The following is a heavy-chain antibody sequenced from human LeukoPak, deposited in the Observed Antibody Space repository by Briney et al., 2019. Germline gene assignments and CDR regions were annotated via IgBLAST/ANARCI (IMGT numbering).Heavy chain of an antibody. CDR1: GFSFSTYA. Sequence: PGGSLRLSCSASGFSFSTYAMSWVRQAPGKGLEWVSTISSSGGVTYYPDSVRGRFTISRDNSKNTLHLQMDHLRAEDTAIYYCAKWPEGATPKFHYWGQGTLVTVSS. CDR2: ISSSGGVT. J-gene: IGHJ4*02. D-gene: IGHD1-26*01. V-gene: IGHV3-23*01. CDR3: AKWPEGATPKFHY.